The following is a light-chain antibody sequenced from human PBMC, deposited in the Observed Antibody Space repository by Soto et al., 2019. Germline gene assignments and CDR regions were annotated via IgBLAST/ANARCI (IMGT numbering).Light chain of an antibody. Sequence: EIVMTQSPATLSVSPGERSTLSCGASQDISSYLAWYQQKPGQAPRVLIYDASNRATGIPGRFSGSGSGTDFTLTISSLEPDDFEVYYCQQRSNSPLTFGGGTKVDIK. J-gene: IGKJ4*01. CDR2: DAS. V-gene: IGKV3-11*01. CDR1: QDISSY. CDR3: QQRSNSPLT.